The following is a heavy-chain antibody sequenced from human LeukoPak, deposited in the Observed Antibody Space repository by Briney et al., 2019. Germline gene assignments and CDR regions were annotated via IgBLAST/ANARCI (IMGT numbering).Heavy chain of an antibody. CDR2: IIPIFGTA. D-gene: IGHD2-2*01. CDR1: GGTFSSYA. J-gene: IGHJ4*02. CDR3: VFGVPAAPN. V-gene: IGHV1-69*06. Sequence: SVKVSCKASGGTFSSYAISWVRQAPGQGLEWMGGIIPIFGTANYAQKFQGRVTITADKSTSTAYMELSSLRSEDTAVYYRVFGVPAAPNWGQGTLVTVSS.